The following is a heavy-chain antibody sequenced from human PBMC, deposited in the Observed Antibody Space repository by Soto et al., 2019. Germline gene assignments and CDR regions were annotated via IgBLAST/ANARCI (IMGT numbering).Heavy chain of an antibody. V-gene: IGHV3-33*01. CDR1: GFTFSSYG. Sequence: GGSLRLSCAASGFTFSSYGMHWVRQAPGKGLEWVAVIWYDGSNKYYADSVKGRFTISRDNSKNTLYLQMNSLRAEDTAVYYCARVGGGSWGPLYYYYYGMDVWGQGTTVTVSS. J-gene: IGHJ6*02. CDR3: ARVGGGSWGPLYYYYYGMDV. D-gene: IGHD6-13*01. CDR2: IWYDGSNK.